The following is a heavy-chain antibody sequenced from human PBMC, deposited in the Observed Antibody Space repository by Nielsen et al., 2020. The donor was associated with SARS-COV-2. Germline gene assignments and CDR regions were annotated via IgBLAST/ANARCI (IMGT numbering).Heavy chain of an antibody. CDR3: ARKTTVTQNYYYYYGMDV. V-gene: IGHV3-23*01. J-gene: IGHJ6*02. Sequence: GGSLRLSCAASGFTFSSYAMHWVRQAPGKGLEWVSAISGSGGSTYYADSVKGRFTISRDNSKNTLYLQMNSLRAEDTAVYYCARKTTVTQNYYYYYGMDVWGQGTTVTVSS. D-gene: IGHD4-17*01. CDR2: ISGSGGST. CDR1: GFTFSSYA.